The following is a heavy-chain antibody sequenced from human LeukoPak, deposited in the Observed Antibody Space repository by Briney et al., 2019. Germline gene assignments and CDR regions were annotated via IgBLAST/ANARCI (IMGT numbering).Heavy chain of an antibody. CDR2: INPNSGGT. V-gene: IGHV1-2*04. CDR3: ARGPMGGNYDI. Sequence: ASVKVSCKASGYTFTGYYMHWVRQAPGQGLEWMGWINPNSGGTNYAQRFQGWVTMTRDTSTSTVYMELSSLRSEDTALYYCARGPMGGNYDIWGQGIMVTVSS. D-gene: IGHD1-7*01. CDR1: GYTFTGYY. J-gene: IGHJ3*02.